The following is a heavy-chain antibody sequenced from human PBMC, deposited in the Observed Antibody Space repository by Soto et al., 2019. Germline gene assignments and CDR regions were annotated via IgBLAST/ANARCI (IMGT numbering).Heavy chain of an antibody. Sequence: ASVKVSCKASGYTFTGYYMHWVRQAPGQGLEWMGWINPNSGGTNYAQKFQGWVTMTRDTSISTAYMELSRLRSEDTAVYYCARDSGSGWYHFDYWGQGTLVTVSS. CDR1: GYTFTGYY. CDR3: ARDSGSGWYHFDY. D-gene: IGHD6-19*01. CDR2: INPNSGGT. V-gene: IGHV1-2*04. J-gene: IGHJ4*02.